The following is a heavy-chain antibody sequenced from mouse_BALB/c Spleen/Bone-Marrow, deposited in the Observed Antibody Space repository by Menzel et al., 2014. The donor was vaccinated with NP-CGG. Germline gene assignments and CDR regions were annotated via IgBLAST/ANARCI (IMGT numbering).Heavy chain of an antibody. D-gene: IGHD2-13*01. Sequence: EVKLQESGGGLVKPAGSLKLSCAASGFTFSDFYMFWVRQTPEKRLEWVATISDGVSYTYYPDSVKGRFTISRDNARNNLYLQMSSLKSEDTAMYYCARAPPYDFYTMDYWGQGTSVTVSS. J-gene: IGHJ4*01. V-gene: IGHV5-4*02. CDR2: ISDGVSYT. CDR3: ARAPPYDFYTMDY. CDR1: GFTFSDFY.